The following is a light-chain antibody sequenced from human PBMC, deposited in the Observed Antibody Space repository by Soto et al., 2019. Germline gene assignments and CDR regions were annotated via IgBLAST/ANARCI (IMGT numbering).Light chain of an antibody. Sequence: QSALTQPRSVSGSPGQSVTISCTGTSSDVGGYNYVSWYQQHPGKAPKLMIYDVSKRPSGVPDRFSGSKSGNTASLTISGLQADHEADYYCCSYAGSYSLLVFGGGTKLTVL. CDR2: DVS. J-gene: IGLJ2*01. CDR1: SSDVGGYNY. V-gene: IGLV2-11*01. CDR3: CSYAGSYSLLV.